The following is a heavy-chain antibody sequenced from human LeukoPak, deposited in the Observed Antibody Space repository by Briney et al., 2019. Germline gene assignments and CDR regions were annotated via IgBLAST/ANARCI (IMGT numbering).Heavy chain of an antibody. CDR1: GGSISSSSYY. V-gene: IGHV4-39*07. CDR3: ARDPTRGYSYEFGY. Sequence: PSETLSLTCTVSGGSISSSSYYWGWIRQPPGKGLEWIGSIYYSGSTYYNPSLKSRVTTSVDTSKNQFSLKLSSVTAADTAVYYCARDPTRGYSYEFGYWGQGTLVTVSS. J-gene: IGHJ4*02. CDR2: IYYSGST. D-gene: IGHD5-18*01.